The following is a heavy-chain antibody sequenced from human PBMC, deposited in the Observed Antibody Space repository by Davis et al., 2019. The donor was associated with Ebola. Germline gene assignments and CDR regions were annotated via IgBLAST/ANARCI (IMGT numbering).Heavy chain of an antibody. CDR1: GFAVSSNL. CDR2: LYSGGST. V-gene: IGHV3-53*01. CDR3: VKTNYDYGVHC. D-gene: IGHD4-17*01. Sequence: PGGSLRLSCAASGFAVSSNLMSWVRQTPGKGLEWVSVLYSGGSTDYADSVKGRFTISRDNSKNTLYLQMNSLRDDDTAVYYCVKTNYDYGVHCWGQGTLVTVSS. J-gene: IGHJ4*02.